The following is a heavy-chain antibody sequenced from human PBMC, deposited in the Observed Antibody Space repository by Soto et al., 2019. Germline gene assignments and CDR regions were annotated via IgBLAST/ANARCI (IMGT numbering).Heavy chain of an antibody. CDR3: RTQWLD. CDR2: IKKKADGGTA. Sequence: EVQLVASGGRLVRPGESLRLSCAASGIIFSNAWMSWVRQGPGKGLEWVGLIKKKADGGTAVYAAPLKGRFTISRDDSKNTLYLEMSSLKTEDTAVYYCRTQWLDWGQGTLVTVSS. D-gene: IGHD6-19*01. V-gene: IGHV3-15*01. J-gene: IGHJ4*02. CDR1: GIIFSNAW.